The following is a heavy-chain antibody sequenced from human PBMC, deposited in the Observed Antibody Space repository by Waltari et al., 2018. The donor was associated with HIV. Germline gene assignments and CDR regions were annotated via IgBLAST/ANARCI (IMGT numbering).Heavy chain of an antibody. V-gene: IGHV3-33*01. CDR2: IWFDATNK. J-gene: IGHJ6*02. Sequence: QVQLAESGGGVVQAGRSLRLSCATAGFTFSNNGIHWVRQAQGKGPELVAFIWFDATNKDHTDPVKSRFTIPRENFNNARYLQINSLRADDTAVYYCARDLWTFNSSPFFSAMDVWGQGTTVIVS. D-gene: IGHD3-22*01. CDR3: ARDLWTFNSSPFFSAMDV. CDR1: GFTFSNNG.